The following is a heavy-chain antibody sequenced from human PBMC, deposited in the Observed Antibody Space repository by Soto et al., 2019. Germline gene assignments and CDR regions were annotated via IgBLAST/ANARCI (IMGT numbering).Heavy chain of an antibody. V-gene: IGHV5-10-1*01. J-gene: IGHJ6*02. CDR2: IYPSDSYT. CDR3: ARPNSSPTTTDYYGMDV. CDR1: GYSFTSYW. D-gene: IGHD6-13*01. Sequence: GESLKISCKGSGYSFTSYWISWVRQMPGKGLEWMGRIYPSDSYTNYSPSFQGHVTISADKSISTAYLQWSSLKASDTAMYYCARPNSSPTTTDYYGMDVWGQGTTVTVSS.